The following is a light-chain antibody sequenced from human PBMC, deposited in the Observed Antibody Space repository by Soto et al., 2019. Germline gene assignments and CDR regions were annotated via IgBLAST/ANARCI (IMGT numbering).Light chain of an antibody. CDR1: QRISNF. CDR3: QQRSDRLT. CDR2: DAS. J-gene: IGKJ4*01. V-gene: IGKV3-11*01. Sequence: EVVLTQSPATLSLSPGERATLSCRASQRISNFLAWYQQKAGQSPRLLIYDASNRATGIPARFSGSGSGTDFTLTINSLEPEDFAVYYCQQRSDRLTFGGGTNVDIK.